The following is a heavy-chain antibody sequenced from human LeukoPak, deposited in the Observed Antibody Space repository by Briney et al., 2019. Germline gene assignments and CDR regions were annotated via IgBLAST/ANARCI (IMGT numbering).Heavy chain of an antibody. J-gene: IGHJ2*01. Sequence: SVKVSCKASGGTFSSYAISWVRQAPGQGLEWMGGIIPIFGTANYAQKFQGRVTITADESTSTVYTELSSLRSEDTAVYYCARDQEGIPYWYLDLWGRGTLVTVSS. CDR3: ARDQEGIPYWYLDL. V-gene: IGHV1-69*13. CDR2: IIPIFGTA. D-gene: IGHD3-10*01. CDR1: GGTFSSYA.